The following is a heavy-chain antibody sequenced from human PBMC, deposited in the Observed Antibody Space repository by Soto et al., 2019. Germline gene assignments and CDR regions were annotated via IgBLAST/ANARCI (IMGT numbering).Heavy chain of an antibody. CDR2: IFDSGST. CDR3: AREIMPLTNDWYFDL. CDR1: GGSISGGVHS. J-gene: IGHJ2*01. Sequence: QVQLQESGPGLVKPSETLSLTCTVSGGSISGGVHSWSWIRQPPGKGLEWIGHIFDSGSTYYNPSLKSRLTISVDTSKNQFSLRLSSVTAADPAVYYCAREIMPLTNDWYFDLWGRGPLVTVSS. D-gene: IGHD2-8*01. V-gene: IGHV4-30-4*01.